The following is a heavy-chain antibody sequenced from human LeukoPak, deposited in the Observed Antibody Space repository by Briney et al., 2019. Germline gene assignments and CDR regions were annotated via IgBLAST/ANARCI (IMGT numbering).Heavy chain of an antibody. J-gene: IGHJ3*02. CDR2: IYHSGST. V-gene: IGHV4-30-2*01. Sequence: SQTLSLTCAVSGGSISSGGYSWGWIRQPPGKGLEWIGYIYHSGSTYYNPSLKSRVTISVDRSKNQFSLKLSSVTAADTAVYYCARFRGYNNAFDIWGQGTMVTVSS. CDR3: ARFRGYNNAFDI. CDR1: GGSISSGGYS. D-gene: IGHD5-18*01.